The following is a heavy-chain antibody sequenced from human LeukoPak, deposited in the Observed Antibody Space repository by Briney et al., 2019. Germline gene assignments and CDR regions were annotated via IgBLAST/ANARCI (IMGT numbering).Heavy chain of an antibody. Sequence: GESLRLSCAASGFTFSKAWMSWVRQAPGKGLEWVSAISGSGGSTYYADSVKGRFTISRDNSKNTLYLQMNSLRAEDTAVYYCATETYYDSSGYYVGDAFDIWGQGTMVTVSS. CDR3: ATETYYDSSGYYVGDAFDI. CDR2: ISGSGGST. CDR1: GFTFSKAW. J-gene: IGHJ3*02. V-gene: IGHV3-23*01. D-gene: IGHD3-22*01.